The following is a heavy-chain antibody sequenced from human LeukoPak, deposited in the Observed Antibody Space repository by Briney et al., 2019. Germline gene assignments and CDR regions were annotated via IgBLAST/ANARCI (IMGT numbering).Heavy chain of an antibody. D-gene: IGHD3-16*01. V-gene: IGHV1-24*01. J-gene: IGHJ4*02. Sequence: ASVKVSCKVSGYTLTELSMHWVRQAPGKGLEWMGGFDPEDGETIYAQKFQGRVTMTEDTSTDTAYMELSSLRSEDTAVYYCATYDYVWGSNNRYFDYWGQGTLATVSS. CDR3: ATYDYVWGSNNRYFDY. CDR2: FDPEDGET. CDR1: GYTLTELS.